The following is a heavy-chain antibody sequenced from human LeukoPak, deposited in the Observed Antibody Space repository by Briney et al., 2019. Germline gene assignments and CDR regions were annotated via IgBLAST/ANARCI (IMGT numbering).Heavy chain of an antibody. CDR3: ARQVTISGPYDGSDI. CDR1: GDSISSYY. CDR2: IYYSGGT. Sequence: SETLSLTCTVSGDSISSYYWSWIRQPPGKGLEWIGYIYYSGGTDYNPSLKSRVTISVDTSKNQFSLKLRSVTAADAAVYYCARQVTISGPYDGSDIWGQRTMLTLSA. J-gene: IGHJ3*02. D-gene: IGHD5-24*01. V-gene: IGHV4-59*08.